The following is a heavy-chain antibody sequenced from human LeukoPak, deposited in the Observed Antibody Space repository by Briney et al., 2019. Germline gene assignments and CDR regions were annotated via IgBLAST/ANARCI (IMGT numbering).Heavy chain of an antibody. CDR2: ISGSGGST. Sequence: QTGGSLRLSCAASGFTFSSYAMSWVRQAPGKGLEWVSVISGSGGSTYYADSVKGRFTISRDKSKNTLYLQMNSLRDEDTAVYYCAKDKKYYDSSGSSYYYYGMDVWGQGTTVTVSS. J-gene: IGHJ6*02. CDR1: GFTFSSYA. V-gene: IGHV3-23*01. CDR3: AKDKKYYDSSGSSYYYYGMDV. D-gene: IGHD3-22*01.